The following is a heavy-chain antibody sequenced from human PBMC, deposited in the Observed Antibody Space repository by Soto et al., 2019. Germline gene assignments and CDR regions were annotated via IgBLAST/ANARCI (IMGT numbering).Heavy chain of an antibody. V-gene: IGHV3-23*01. CDR1: GFTFRTYG. D-gene: IGHD4-4*01. J-gene: IGHJ6*02. CDR2: ISGSGSST. Sequence: PGGSLRLSCAASGFTFRTYGMSWVRQAPGMGLEWVSGISGSGSSTYYADSVKGRFTISRDNSKNTVYLQMNSLRAEDTAVYYCAKTTVTYYAMDVWGQGTTVTVS. CDR3: AKTTVTYYAMDV.